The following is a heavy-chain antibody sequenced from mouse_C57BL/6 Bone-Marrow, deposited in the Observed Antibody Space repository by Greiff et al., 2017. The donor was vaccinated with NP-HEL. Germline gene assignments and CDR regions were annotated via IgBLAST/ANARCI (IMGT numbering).Heavy chain of an antibody. CDR1: GFTFSDYY. Sequence: EVQLVESGGGLVQPGGSLKLSCAASGFTFSDYYMYWVRQTPEKRLEWVAYISNGGGSTYYPDTVKGRFTISRDNAKNTLYLQMSRLKSEDTAMYYCASLYYDYGEFAYWGQGTLVTVSA. J-gene: IGHJ3*01. CDR2: ISNGGGST. D-gene: IGHD2-4*01. CDR3: ASLYYDYGEFAY. V-gene: IGHV5-12*01.